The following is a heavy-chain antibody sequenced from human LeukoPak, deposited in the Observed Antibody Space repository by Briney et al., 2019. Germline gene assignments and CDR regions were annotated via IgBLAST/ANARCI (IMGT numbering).Heavy chain of an antibody. CDR3: ARGARYYYDSSGYYFDY. D-gene: IGHD3-22*01. CDR1: GGSISSGGYY. CDR2: IYHSGST. Sequence: PSETLSLTCTVSGGSISSGGYYWSWIRQPPGKGLEWIGYIYHSGSTYYNPSLKSRVTISVDRSKNQFPLKLSSVTAADTAVYYCARGARYYYDSSGYYFDYWGQGTLVTVSS. J-gene: IGHJ4*02. V-gene: IGHV4-30-2*01.